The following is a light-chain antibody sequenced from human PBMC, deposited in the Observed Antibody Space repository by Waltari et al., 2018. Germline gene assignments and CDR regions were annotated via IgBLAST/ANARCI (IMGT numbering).Light chain of an antibody. V-gene: IGKV3-15*01. Sequence: EIVMPQSPATLSVSPAERATLSCRASQSVSSKLAWYQQKPGQAPRLLIYGASARATGIPARFSGSGSGTEFTLTISSLQSEDFAVYYCQQYNNWPWTFGQGTKVEIK. CDR2: GAS. CDR3: QQYNNWPWT. CDR1: QSVSSK. J-gene: IGKJ1*01.